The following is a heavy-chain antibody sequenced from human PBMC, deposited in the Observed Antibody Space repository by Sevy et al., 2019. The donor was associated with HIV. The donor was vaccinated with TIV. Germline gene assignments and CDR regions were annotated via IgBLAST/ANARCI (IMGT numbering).Heavy chain of an antibody. Sequence: GGSLRLSCAASGFAFSTYSMNWVRQAPGKGLEWVSSISGSGSYIYYADSVQGRVAISRDNAKSSLYLQMNSLRAEDTAVYYCARDCSSTSCLWGLDVWGQGTTVTVSS. CDR2: ISGSGSYI. D-gene: IGHD2-2*01. V-gene: IGHV3-21*04. J-gene: IGHJ6*02. CDR3: ARDCSSTSCLWGLDV. CDR1: GFAFSTYS.